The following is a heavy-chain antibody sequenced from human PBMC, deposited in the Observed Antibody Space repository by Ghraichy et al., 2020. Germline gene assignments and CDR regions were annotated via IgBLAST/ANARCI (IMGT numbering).Heavy chain of an antibody. V-gene: IGHV4-31*03. D-gene: IGHD3-3*01. CDR2: IYYSGST. Sequence: SETLSLTCTVSGGSISSGDSYWSWIRQHPGKGLEWIGYIYYSGSTDYNPSLKSRVTISVDTSKNQFSLKLNSVTAADTAVYYCSRGPDNDFWSATGGFDPWGQGTLVTVSS. J-gene: IGHJ5*02. CDR3: SRGPDNDFWSATGGFDP. CDR1: GGSISSGDSY.